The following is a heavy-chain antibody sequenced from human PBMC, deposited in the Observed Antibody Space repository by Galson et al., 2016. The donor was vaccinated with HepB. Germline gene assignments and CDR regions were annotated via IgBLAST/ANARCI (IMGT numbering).Heavy chain of an antibody. CDR2: ISSSSSYI. D-gene: IGHD3-9*01. CDR1: GFTFSSYS. V-gene: IGHV3-21*06. J-gene: IGHJ4*02. CDR3: AKAGDYDLLAGFDY. Sequence: SLRLSCAASGFTFSSYSMNWVRQAPGKGLEWVSSISSSSSYIYYADSVKGRFTISRDNAKNSLYLQMNSLRAEDTAVYYCAKAGDYDLLAGFDYWGQGTLVTVSS.